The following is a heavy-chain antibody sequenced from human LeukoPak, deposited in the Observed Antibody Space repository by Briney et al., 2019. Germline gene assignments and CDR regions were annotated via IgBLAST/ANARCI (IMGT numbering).Heavy chain of an antibody. Sequence: GESLKISCEGSGYSFTSYWIGWVRQMPGKGLEWMGIIYPGDSDTRYSPSFQGQVTISADKSISTAYPQWSSLKASDTAMYYCARGLYGDYVSTYNWFDPWGQGTLVTVSS. J-gene: IGHJ5*02. CDR3: ARGLYGDYVSTYNWFDP. V-gene: IGHV5-51*01. CDR1: GYSFTSYW. CDR2: IYPGDSDT. D-gene: IGHD4-17*01.